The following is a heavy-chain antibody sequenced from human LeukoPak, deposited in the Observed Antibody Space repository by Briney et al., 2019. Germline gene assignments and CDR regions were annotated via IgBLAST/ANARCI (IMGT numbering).Heavy chain of an antibody. J-gene: IGHJ6*02. CDR3: AHSKTCYYDSSGYFCLYGMDG. Sequence: GGSLRLSCAASGFTVSTNYMSWVRQAPGKGLEWVSVLYSGGNAYYADSAKGRFTLSRDNINNMLCLQMNSLRAEDTAVYYCAHSKTCYYDSSGYFCLYGMDGWGQGTTVTVSS. V-gene: IGHV3-66*01. D-gene: IGHD3-22*01. CDR1: GFTVSTNY. CDR2: LYSGGNA.